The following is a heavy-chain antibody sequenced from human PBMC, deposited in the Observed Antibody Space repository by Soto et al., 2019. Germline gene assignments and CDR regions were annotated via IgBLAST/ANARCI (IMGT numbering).Heavy chain of an antibody. CDR3: AKGHSSSWPTSNWFDP. J-gene: IGHJ5*02. D-gene: IGHD6-13*01. Sequence: PGGSLRLSCAASGFTFSSYAMSWVRQAPGKGLEWVSAISGSGGSTYYADSVKGRFTISRDNSKNTLYLQMNSLRAEDTAVYYCAKGHSSSWPTSNWFDPWGQGTLVTVSS. V-gene: IGHV3-23*01. CDR1: GFTFSSYA. CDR2: ISGSGGST.